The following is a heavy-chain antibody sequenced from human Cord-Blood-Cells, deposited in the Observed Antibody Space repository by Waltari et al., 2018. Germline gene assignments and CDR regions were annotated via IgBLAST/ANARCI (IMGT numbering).Heavy chain of an antibody. CDR1: GGSISSYY. V-gene: IGHV4-59*01. D-gene: IGHD3-22*01. CDR3: ASQYYYDSSGYFWFDP. CDR2: IYYSGST. Sequence: QVQLQESGPGLVKPSETLSLTCTVSGGSISSYYWSWIRQPPGKGLEWIGYIYYSGSTHYNPSLKSRVTISVDTSKNQFSLKLSSVTAADTAVYYCASQYYYDSSGYFWFDPWGQGTLVTVSS. J-gene: IGHJ5*02.